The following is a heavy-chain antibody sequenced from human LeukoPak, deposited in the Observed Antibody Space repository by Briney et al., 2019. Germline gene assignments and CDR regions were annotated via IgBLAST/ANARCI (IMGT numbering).Heavy chain of an antibody. D-gene: IGHD5-18*01. CDR3: AREGPIQLWFTTGDAFDI. CDR2: IYYSGST. Sequence: SETLSLTCTVSGGSISSSSYYWGWLRQPPGTGLEWIGSIYYSGSTYYNPSLKSRVTISVDTSKNQFSLKLSSVTAADTAVYYCAREGPIQLWFTTGDAFDIWGQGTMVTVSS. J-gene: IGHJ3*02. CDR1: GGSISSSSYY. V-gene: IGHV4-39*02.